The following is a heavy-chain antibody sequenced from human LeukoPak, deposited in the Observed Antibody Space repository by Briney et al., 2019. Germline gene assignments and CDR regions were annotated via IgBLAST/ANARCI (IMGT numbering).Heavy chain of an antibody. CDR2: ISYDGSNK. D-gene: IGHD3-22*01. CDR1: GFTFSSYA. J-gene: IGHJ3*02. CDR3: ARDGHDSSGYDAFDI. V-gene: IGHV3-30-3*01. Sequence: PGGSLRLSCAASGFTFSSYAMHWVRQAPGKGLEWVAVISYDGSNKYYADSVKGRFTISRDNSKNTLYLQMNSLRAEDTAVYYCARDGHDSSGYDAFDIWGQGTMVTVSS.